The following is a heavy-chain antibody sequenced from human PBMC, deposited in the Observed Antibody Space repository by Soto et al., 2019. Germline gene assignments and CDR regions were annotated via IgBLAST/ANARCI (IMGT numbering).Heavy chain of an antibody. CDR3: ATVVVGHDAFDI. CDR1: GYTLTELS. D-gene: IGHD2-15*01. J-gene: IGHJ3*02. V-gene: IGHV1-24*01. Sequence: ASVKVSCKVSGYTLTELSMHWVRQAPGKGLEWMGGFDPEDGETIYAQKFQGRVTMTEDTSTDTAYMELSSLRSEDTAVYYCATVVVGHDAFDIWGQGKMVTVSS. CDR2: FDPEDGET.